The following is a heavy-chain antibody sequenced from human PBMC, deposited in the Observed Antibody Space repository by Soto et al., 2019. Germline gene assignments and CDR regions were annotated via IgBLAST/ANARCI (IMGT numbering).Heavy chain of an antibody. J-gene: IGHJ3*02. Sequence: QVQLQESGPGLVKPSETLSLTCTVSGGSISSYYWSWIRQPPGKGLEWIGYIYYSGSTNYNPSLKSRVTISVDTSKTQFSLKLSSVTAADTAVYYCAIKIAVADHRAFDIWGQGTMVTVSS. CDR1: GGSISSYY. V-gene: IGHV4-59*08. D-gene: IGHD6-19*01. CDR3: AIKIAVADHRAFDI. CDR2: IYYSGST.